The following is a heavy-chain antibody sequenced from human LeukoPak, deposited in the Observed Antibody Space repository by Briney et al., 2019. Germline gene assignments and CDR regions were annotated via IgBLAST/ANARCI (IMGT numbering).Heavy chain of an antibody. J-gene: IGHJ4*02. CDR1: GFTFSDYY. V-gene: IGHV3-11*05. CDR2: ISSSSSYT. D-gene: IGHD2-2*01. Sequence: GGSLRLSCAASGFTFSDYYMRWIRQAPGKGGEGGSYISSSSSYTKYADSVKGGFTISRDNANNSLYLQMNSLRAEDTAVYYCARVDIVVVPAAQAYFHYWGQGTLVTVSS. CDR3: ARVDIVVVPAAQAYFHY.